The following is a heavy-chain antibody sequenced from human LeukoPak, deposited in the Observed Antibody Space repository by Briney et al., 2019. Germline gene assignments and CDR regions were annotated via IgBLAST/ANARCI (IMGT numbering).Heavy chain of an antibody. Sequence: ASVKVSCKASGYTFTSYAMHWVRQAPGQRLEWMGWINAGNGNTKYSQKLQGRVTMTTDTSTSTAYMELRSLRSDDTAVYYCARGDYYDSSAHFDYWGQGTLVTVSS. CDR3: ARGDYYDSSAHFDY. D-gene: IGHD3-22*01. J-gene: IGHJ4*02. V-gene: IGHV1-3*01. CDR1: GYTFTSYA. CDR2: INAGNGNT.